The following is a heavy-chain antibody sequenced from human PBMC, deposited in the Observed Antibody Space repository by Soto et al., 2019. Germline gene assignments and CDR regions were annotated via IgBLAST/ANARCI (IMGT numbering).Heavy chain of an antibody. V-gene: IGHV3-23*01. Sequence: EVQLLESGGGLVQPGGSLRLSCAASGFTFSSYAMSWVRQAPGKGLEWVSAISGSGGSTYYADAVKGRFTISRDNAKNTLYLQMNSLRAADTAVYYCAKDRYGSGSYYGYWGQGTLVTVCS. J-gene: IGHJ4*02. CDR1: GFTFSSYA. CDR3: AKDRYGSGSYYGY. CDR2: ISGSGGST. D-gene: IGHD3-10*01.